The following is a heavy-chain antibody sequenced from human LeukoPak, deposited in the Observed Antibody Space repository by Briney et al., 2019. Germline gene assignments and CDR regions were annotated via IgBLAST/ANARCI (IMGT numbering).Heavy chain of an antibody. CDR2: INPNSGGT. V-gene: IGHV1-2*02. CDR3: ARVAAAAGRRWRGAFDI. CDR1: GYTFTGYY. J-gene: IGHJ3*02. D-gene: IGHD6-13*01. Sequence: GASVKVSCKASGYTFTGYYMHWVRQAPGQGLEWMGWINPNSGGTNYAQKFQGRVTMTRDTSIGTAYMELSRLRSDDTAVYYCARVAAAAGRRWRGAFDIWGQGTMVTVSS.